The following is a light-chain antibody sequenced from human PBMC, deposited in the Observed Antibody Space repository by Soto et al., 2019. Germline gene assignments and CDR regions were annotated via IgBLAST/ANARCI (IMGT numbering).Light chain of an antibody. CDR3: QQGFHTPVLT. V-gene: IGKV1-39*01. J-gene: IGKJ4*01. CDR1: QNIGTF. Sequence: DIQMTQSPSSLSASVGDRVTITCRASQNIGTFLNWYQQKPGKAPKLLIYGASNLSTGVPSTFSGSGSGTDFTLTISSLQPDDFATYHCQQGFHTPVLTFAGGTEV. CDR2: GAS.